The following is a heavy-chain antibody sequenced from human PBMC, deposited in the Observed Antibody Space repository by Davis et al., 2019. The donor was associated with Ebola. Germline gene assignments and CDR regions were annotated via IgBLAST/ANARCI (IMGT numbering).Heavy chain of an antibody. J-gene: IGHJ6*04. CDR3: ASRSGWSDYYYYGMDV. Sequence: PGGSLRLSCAVSRSTFVDYALTWFRQTPGKGLEWIGFIRNNAYGGTAEYAPSVEGRFIISRDDSDSIVYLQLNSLKTEDSGVYYCASRSGWSDYYYYGMDVWGNGTTVSVSS. CDR2: IRNNAYGGTA. D-gene: IGHD6-19*01. V-gene: IGHV3-49*03. CDR1: RSTFVDYA.